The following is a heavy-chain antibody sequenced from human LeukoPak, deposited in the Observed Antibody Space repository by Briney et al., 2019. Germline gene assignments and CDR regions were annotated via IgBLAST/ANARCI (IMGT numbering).Heavy chain of an antibody. CDR1: GGSISSSSYY. CDR3: ARDKRGRDDYYYGMDV. V-gene: IGHV4-61*01. J-gene: IGHJ6*02. CDR2: IYYSGST. Sequence: SETLSLTCTVSGGSISSSSYYWSWIRQPPGKGLEWIGYIYYSGSTNYNPSLKSRVTISVDTSKNQFSLKLSSVTAADTAVYYCARDKRGRDDYYYGMDVWGQGTTVTVSS.